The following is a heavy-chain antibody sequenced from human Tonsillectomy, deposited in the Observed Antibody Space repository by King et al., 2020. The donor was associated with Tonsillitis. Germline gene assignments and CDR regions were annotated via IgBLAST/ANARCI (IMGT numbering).Heavy chain of an antibody. CDR1: GDFISSYY. J-gene: IGHJ4*02. V-gene: IGHV4-59*01. CDR3: ARSKYYFDSSASTHSFDY. Sequence: VQLQESGPGLVKPSETLSLTCTVSGDFISSYYWSWIRQPPGKGLEWIGYIFYSGSTNYNPSLKSRVTISVHTSKNQFPLKMSPVTAADTAVYYCARSKYYFDSSASTHSFDYWGQGTLVTVSS. D-gene: IGHD3-22*01. CDR2: IFYSGST.